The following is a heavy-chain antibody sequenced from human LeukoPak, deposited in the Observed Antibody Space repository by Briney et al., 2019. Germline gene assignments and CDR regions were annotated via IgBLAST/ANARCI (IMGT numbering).Heavy chain of an antibody. CDR2: IIPIFGTA. CDR3: ARDDGPNSSGWSRFDY. Sequence: SVKVSCKASGGTFSSYAISWVRQAPGQGLEWMGGIIPIFGTANYAQKFQGRVTITADESTSTAYMKLSSLRSEDTAVYYCARDDGPNSSGWSRFDYWGQGTLVTVSS. J-gene: IGHJ4*02. D-gene: IGHD6-19*01. V-gene: IGHV1-69*13. CDR1: GGTFSSYA.